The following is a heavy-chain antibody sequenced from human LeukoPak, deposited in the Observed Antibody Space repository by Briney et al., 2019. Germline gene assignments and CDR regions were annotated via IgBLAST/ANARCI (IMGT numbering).Heavy chain of an antibody. V-gene: IGHV4-59*01. D-gene: IGHD6-19*01. Sequence: SETLSLTCTVPGDSISSYYWSWIRQPPGKGLEWVGYIYYSGSTNYNPSLKSRLTISVDTSKNQFSLKLRSVTAADTAVYYCARYIAVAGTFYFDYWGQGTLVTVSS. CDR2: IYYSGST. CDR3: ARYIAVAGTFYFDY. CDR1: GDSISSYY. J-gene: IGHJ4*02.